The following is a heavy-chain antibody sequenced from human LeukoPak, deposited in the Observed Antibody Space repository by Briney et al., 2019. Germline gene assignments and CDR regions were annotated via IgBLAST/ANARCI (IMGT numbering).Heavy chain of an antibody. CDR2: IYYTGRT. Sequence: PSETLSLTCTVSGGFISNSNFYWGWIRQPPGKGLDWIGNIYYTGRTYYNPSLNSRVTISVDTSKNQFSLKLSSVTAADTAVYYCARSYYDFWSDYLNWFDPWGQGTLVTVSS. V-gene: IGHV4-39*01. CDR3: ARSYYDFWSDYLNWFDP. D-gene: IGHD3-3*01. CDR1: GGFISNSNFY. J-gene: IGHJ5*02.